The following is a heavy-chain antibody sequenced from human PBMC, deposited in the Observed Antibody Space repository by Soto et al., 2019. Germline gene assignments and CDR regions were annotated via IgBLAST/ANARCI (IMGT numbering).Heavy chain of an antibody. D-gene: IGHD6-13*01. CDR2: IYYSGST. J-gene: IGHJ6*02. CDR1: GGSISSYY. Sequence: QVQLQESGPGLVKPSETLSLTCTVSGGSISSYYWSWIRQPPGKGLEWIGYIYYSGSTNYNPSLKSRVTIPVDTSKNQFSLKLSSVTAADTAVYYCARHATMAAAHTPHYYYGMDVWGQGTTVTVSS. CDR3: ARHATMAAAHTPHYYYGMDV. V-gene: IGHV4-59*08.